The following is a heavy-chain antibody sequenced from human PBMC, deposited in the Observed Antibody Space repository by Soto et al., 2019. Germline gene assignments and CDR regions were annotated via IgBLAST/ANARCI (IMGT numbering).Heavy chain of an antibody. Sequence: GGALRASCVTPRFSFNNFEKKRIRQAPGKGLEWISYITGGGATYYADSVKGRFTISRDNAKNSLFLQMNSVGVGDTAVYYCVGGGLSYFDHWGRGTLVTVSS. CDR2: ITGGGAT. V-gene: IGHV3-48*03. CDR1: RFSFNNFE. J-gene: IGHJ4*02. CDR3: VGGGLSYFDH. D-gene: IGHD3-16*01.